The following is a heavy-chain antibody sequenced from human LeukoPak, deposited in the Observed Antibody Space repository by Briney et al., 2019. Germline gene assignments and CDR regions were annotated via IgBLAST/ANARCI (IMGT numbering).Heavy chain of an antibody. D-gene: IGHD5-24*01. J-gene: IGHJ4*02. V-gene: IGHV1-2*02. CDR3: ARDGSGMATITWGGY. Sequence: ASVKVSCKASGYTFTGYYMHWVRQAPGQGLEWIGWINPNSGCTNYAQKFQGRVTMTRDTSISTAYMELSRLRSDDTAVYYCARDGSGMATITWGGYWGPGTLVTVSS. CDR2: INPNSGCT. CDR1: GYTFTGYY.